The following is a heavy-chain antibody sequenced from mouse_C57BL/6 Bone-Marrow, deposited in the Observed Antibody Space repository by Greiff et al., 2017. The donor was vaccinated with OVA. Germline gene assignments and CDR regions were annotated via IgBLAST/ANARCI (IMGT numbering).Heavy chain of an antibody. CDR1: GFTFSDYG. D-gene: IGHD2-5*01. CDR3: ASLYSKGYAMDY. CDR2: ISNLAYSI. V-gene: IGHV5-15*01. J-gene: IGHJ4*01. Sequence: EVKLMESGGGLVQPGGSLKLSCAASGFTFSDYGMAWVRQAPRKGPEWVAFISNLAYSIYYADTVTGRFTISRENAENTLYLEMSSLRSEDTAMYYCASLYSKGYAMDYWGQGTSVTVSS.